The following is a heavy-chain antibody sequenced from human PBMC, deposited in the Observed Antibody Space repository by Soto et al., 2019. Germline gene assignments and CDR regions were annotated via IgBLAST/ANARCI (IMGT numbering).Heavy chain of an antibody. CDR1: GFNVSSDY. CDR2: IYSGETT. V-gene: IGHV3-53*01. CDR3: TRDGRGLGRLSLFEY. Sequence: GGSLRLSCAASGFNVSSDYMNWVRQTPGKGLEWVASIYSGETTYYADSVRGRFTISSDKSKNTLYFQLSSLRIEDTAVYYCTRDGRGLGRLSLFEYWGQGVLVTVSS. J-gene: IGHJ4*02. D-gene: IGHD2-21*02.